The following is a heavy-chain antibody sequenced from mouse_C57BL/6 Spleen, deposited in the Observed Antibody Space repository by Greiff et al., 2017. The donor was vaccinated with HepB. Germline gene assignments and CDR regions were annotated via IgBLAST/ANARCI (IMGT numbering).Heavy chain of an antibody. Sequence: VQLQQSGAELVRPGTSVKLSCKASGYTFTSYWMHWVKQRPGQGLEWIGVIDPSDSYTNYNQKFKGKATLTVDTSSSTAYMQLSSLTSEDSAVYYCARRGYDYFDYWGQGTTLTVSS. CDR2: IDPSDSYT. V-gene: IGHV1-59*01. CDR3: ARRGYDYFDY. J-gene: IGHJ2*01. CDR1: GYTFTSYW. D-gene: IGHD2-2*01.